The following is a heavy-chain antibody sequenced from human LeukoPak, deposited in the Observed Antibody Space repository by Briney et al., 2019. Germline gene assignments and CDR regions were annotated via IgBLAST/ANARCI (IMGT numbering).Heavy chain of an antibody. CDR3: ARETSHCGGDCYDY. CDR1: GFTFSSYS. J-gene: IGHJ4*02. D-gene: IGHD2-21*02. Sequence: PGGSLRLSCAASGFTFSSYSMNWVRQAPGKGLEWVSHISPSGSSVYYADSVKGRFTISRDDAKNSVYLQMNSLRAEDTALYYCARETSHCGGDCYDYWGQGALVTVSS. V-gene: IGHV3-48*04. CDR2: ISPSGSSV.